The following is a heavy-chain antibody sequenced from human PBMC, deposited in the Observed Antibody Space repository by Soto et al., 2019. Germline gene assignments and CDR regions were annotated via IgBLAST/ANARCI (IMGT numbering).Heavy chain of an antibody. J-gene: IGHJ4*02. CDR1: GCSISSGGYY. Sequence: TLSLTCTVSGCSISSGGYYWSWIRQHPGKGLEWIGYIYYSGSTYYNPSLKSRVTISVDTSKNQFSLKLSSVTAADTAVYYCARGKRVTPRQEYFDYWGQGTLVTVSS. CDR2: IYYSGST. CDR3: ARGKRVTPRQEYFDY. D-gene: IGHD2-21*02. V-gene: IGHV4-31*03.